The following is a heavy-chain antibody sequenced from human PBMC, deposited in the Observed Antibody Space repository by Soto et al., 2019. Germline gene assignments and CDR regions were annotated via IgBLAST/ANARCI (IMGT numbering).Heavy chain of an antibody. V-gene: IGHV3-21*01. CDR3: ARGNIVVVPDASYYMDV. J-gene: IGHJ6*03. Sequence: EVQLVESGGGLVKPGGYLRLSCAASGFTFSSYSMNWVRQAPGKGLEWVSSISSSSSYIYYADSVKGRFTISRDNAKNSLYRQMNSLKAEDTAGYYCARGNIVVVPDASYYMDVWGKGTTVTVSS. CDR2: ISSSSSYI. D-gene: IGHD2-2*01. CDR1: GFTFSSYS.